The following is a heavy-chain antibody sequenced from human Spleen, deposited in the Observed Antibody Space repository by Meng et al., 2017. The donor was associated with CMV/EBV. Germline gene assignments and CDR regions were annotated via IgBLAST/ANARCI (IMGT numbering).Heavy chain of an antibody. CDR1: GFTFEDYG. CDR3: SKDQRGITIFGVVEEGYGMDV. D-gene: IGHD3-3*01. Sequence: GGSLRLSCAASGFTFEDYGVSWVRQAPGKGLEWVSAINWIGGSTGYADSVKGQFTISRDNSKNTLYLQMNSLRAEDTAVYYCSKDQRGITIFGVVEEGYGMDVWGQGTTVTVSS. CDR2: INWIGGST. J-gene: IGHJ6*02. V-gene: IGHV3-20*04.